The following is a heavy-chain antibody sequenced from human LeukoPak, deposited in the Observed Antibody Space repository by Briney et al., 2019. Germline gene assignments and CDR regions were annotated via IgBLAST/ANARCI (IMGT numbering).Heavy chain of an antibody. CDR2: IIPMFGSV. CDR1: GGTFSNYS. CDR3: AKNRHCSGGNCYVRVFHL. Sequence: SVKVSCKASGGTFSNYSINWVRQAPGQEPEWMGGIIPMFGSVNYAEKFQGRVTITADESTTTVYMELSSLKSEDTALYYCAKNRHCSGGNCYVRVFHLWGQGSLVTVSS. V-gene: IGHV1-69*13. J-gene: IGHJ1*01. D-gene: IGHD2-15*01.